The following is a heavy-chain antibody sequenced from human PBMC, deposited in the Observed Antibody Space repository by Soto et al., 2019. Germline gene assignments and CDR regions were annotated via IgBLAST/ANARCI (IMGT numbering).Heavy chain of an antibody. Sequence: GDALEIYWKLSGYSFTSSWIGWVRQMSGRRLKWLGIIYPGDSDTRYSPSFQGQVTISAEKSISTAYLQWSSLKASDTAMYYCARRSGDYVIDYWRQGTLVTASS. V-gene: IGHV5-51*01. CDR3: ARRSGDYVIDY. J-gene: IGHJ4*02. CDR1: GYSFTSSW. CDR2: IYPGDSDT. D-gene: IGHD4-17*01.